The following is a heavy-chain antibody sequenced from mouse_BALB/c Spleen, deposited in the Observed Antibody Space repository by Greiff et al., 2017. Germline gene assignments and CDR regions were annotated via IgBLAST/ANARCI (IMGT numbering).Heavy chain of an antibody. Sequence: QVQLKESAAELARPGASVKMSCKASGYTFTSYTMHWVKQRPGQGLEWIGYINPSSGYTEYNQKFKDKTTLTADKSSSTAYMQLSSLTSEDSAVYYCAREAGLRRGAMDYWGQGTSVTVSS. J-gene: IGHJ4*01. V-gene: IGHV1-4*02. D-gene: IGHD2-4*01. CDR3: AREAGLRRGAMDY. CDR2: INPSSGYT. CDR1: GYTFTSYT.